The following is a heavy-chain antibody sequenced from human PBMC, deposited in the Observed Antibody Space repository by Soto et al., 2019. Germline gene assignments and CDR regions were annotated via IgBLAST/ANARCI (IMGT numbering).Heavy chain of an antibody. CDR3: ARAGYKTTPYYYYGMDV. CDR1: GGTFSSYA. Sequence: SVKVSCKASGGTFSSYAISWVRQAPGQGLEWMGGIIPIFGTANYAQKFQGRVTITADESTSTAYMELSSLRSEDTAVYYCARAGYKTTPYYYYGMDVWGQGTTVTVS. CDR2: IIPIFGTA. J-gene: IGHJ6*02. V-gene: IGHV1-69*13. D-gene: IGHD1-20*01.